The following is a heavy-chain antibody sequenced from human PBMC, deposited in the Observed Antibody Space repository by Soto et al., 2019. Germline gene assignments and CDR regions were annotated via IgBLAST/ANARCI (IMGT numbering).Heavy chain of an antibody. CDR1: GGSFSGYY. V-gene: IGHV4-34*01. D-gene: IGHD3-9*01. Sequence: PSETLSLTCAVYGGSFSGYYWSWIRQPPGKGLEWIGEINHSGSTNYNPSLKSRVTISVDTSKNQFSLKLSSVTAADTAVYYCARGHRYYDILTGYSANYYFDYWGQGTLVTVS. J-gene: IGHJ4*02. CDR2: INHSGST. CDR3: ARGHRYYDILTGYSANYYFDY.